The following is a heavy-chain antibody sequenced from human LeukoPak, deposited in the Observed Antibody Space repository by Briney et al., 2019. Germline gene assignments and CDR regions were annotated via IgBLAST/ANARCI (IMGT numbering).Heavy chain of an antibody. CDR1: GGSISSGDYY. CDR2: IYYSGST. D-gene: IGHD3-9*01. CDR3: ARDRTRLVYYYYGMDV. V-gene: IGHV4-30-4*01. J-gene: IGHJ6*02. Sequence: SETLSLTCTVSGGSISSGDYYWSWIRQPPGKGLEWIGYIYYSGSTYYNPSLKSRITISVDTSKNQFSLKLSSVTAADTAVYYCARDRTRLVYYYYGMDVWGQGTTVTVSS.